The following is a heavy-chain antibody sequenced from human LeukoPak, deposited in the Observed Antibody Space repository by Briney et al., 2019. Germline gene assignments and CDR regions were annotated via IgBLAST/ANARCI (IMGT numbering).Heavy chain of an antibody. CDR3: ARVNLDAFDI. V-gene: IGHV3-21*01. D-gene: IGHD1-14*01. Sequence: GGSPRLSCAASGFTFSSYSMNWVRQAPGKGLEWVSSISSSSSYIYYADSVKGRFTISRDNAKNSLYLQMNSLRAEDTAVYYCARVNLDAFDIWGQGTMVTVSS. CDR1: GFTFSSYS. CDR2: ISSSSSYI. J-gene: IGHJ3*02.